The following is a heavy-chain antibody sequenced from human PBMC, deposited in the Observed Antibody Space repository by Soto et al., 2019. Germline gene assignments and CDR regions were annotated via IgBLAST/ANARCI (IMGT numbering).Heavy chain of an antibody. CDR3: ARVSPGMATIVY. Sequence: QVQLQETGPGLVKPSETLSLTCTVSGCSISSYYWCWIRQPPGAELEWIGYMYYSGSTNYIHSLKSRFTISVDTSKNHFSLKQSSVTAADTAVYYCARVSPGMATIVYLGQGNLVTVSS. CDR1: GCSISSYY. CDR2: MYYSGST. V-gene: IGHV4-59*01. D-gene: IGHD5-12*01. J-gene: IGHJ4*02.